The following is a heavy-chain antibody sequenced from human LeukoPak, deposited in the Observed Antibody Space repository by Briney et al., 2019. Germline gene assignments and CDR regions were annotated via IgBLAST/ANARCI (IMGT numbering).Heavy chain of an antibody. J-gene: IGHJ4*02. D-gene: IGHD3-22*01. Sequence: PGGSLRLSCAASGFTFSRYSMIWVRQAPGKGLEWVSSISSSSSYIYYADSVKGRFTISRDNAKNSLYLQMNSLRAEDTAVYYSATGTDSSGYLLFDCWGQGTLVTVSS. CDR3: ATGTDSSGYLLFDC. CDR2: ISSSSSYI. CDR1: GFTFSRYS. V-gene: IGHV3-21*01.